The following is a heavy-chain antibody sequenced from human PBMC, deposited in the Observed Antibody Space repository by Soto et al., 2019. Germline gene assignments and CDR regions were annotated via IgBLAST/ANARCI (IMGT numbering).Heavy chain of an antibody. J-gene: IGHJ4*02. CDR3: AKETYDTSGYYFDG. D-gene: IGHD3-22*01. V-gene: IGHV3-11*01. CDR1: GFTFSDHY. Sequence: GGSLRLSCAASGFTFSDHYMSWIRQAPGKGPEWVSYISGSGTSMYYADSVKGRFTISRDNTKNSLYLQLNSLRAEDTAVYYCAKETYDTSGYYFDGWGQGTLVTVSS. CDR2: ISGSGTSM.